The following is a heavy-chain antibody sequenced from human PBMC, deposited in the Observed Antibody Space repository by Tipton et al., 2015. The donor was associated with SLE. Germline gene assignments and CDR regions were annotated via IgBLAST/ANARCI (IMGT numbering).Heavy chain of an antibody. CDR2: IYYSGTT. CDR1: GASINDHY. J-gene: IGHJ4*02. V-gene: IGHV4-59*11. CDR3: ATNMFRGNYYPPIDF. Sequence: TLSLTCTVSGASINDHYWSWVRQSPGKGLEWIGYIYYSGTTYYNPSLKSRVTISVDTSKNQFSLKLTSVTAADTAVYFCATNMFRGNYYPPIDFWGQGTLVPVSS. D-gene: IGHD3-10*01.